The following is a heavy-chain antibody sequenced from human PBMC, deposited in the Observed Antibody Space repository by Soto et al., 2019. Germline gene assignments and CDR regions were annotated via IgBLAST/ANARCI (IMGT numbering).Heavy chain of an antibody. J-gene: IGHJ6*02. CDR1: GFSLSNARMG. CDR2: IFSNDEK. Sequence: QVTLKESGPVLVKPTETLTLTCTVSGFSLSNARMGVSWIRQPPGKALEWLAHIFSNDEKSYSTSLKSRLTISKDTSKSQVVLTMTNMDPVDTARYYCARIPTYYYDSSGYRGGYYYYGMDVWGQGTTVTVSS. D-gene: IGHD3-22*01. V-gene: IGHV2-26*01. CDR3: ARIPTYYYDSSGYRGGYYYYGMDV.